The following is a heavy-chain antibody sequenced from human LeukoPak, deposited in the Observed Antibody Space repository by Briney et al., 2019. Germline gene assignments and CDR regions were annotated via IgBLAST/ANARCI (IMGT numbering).Heavy chain of an antibody. J-gene: IGHJ4*02. V-gene: IGHV3-23*01. CDR1: GFTFSSYA. D-gene: IGHD3-22*01. Sequence: GGSLRLSCAASGFTFSSYAMSWVRQAPGKGLEWVSTISDSGGSTYYADSVKGRFSISRDNSKNTLYLQMNSLRAEDTAVYCCAKKPSSGYYYIDYWGQGTLVTVSS. CDR3: AKKPSSGYYYIDY. CDR2: ISDSGGST.